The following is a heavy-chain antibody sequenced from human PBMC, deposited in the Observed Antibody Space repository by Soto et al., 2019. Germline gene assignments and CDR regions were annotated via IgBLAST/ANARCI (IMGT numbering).Heavy chain of an antibody. J-gene: IGHJ4*02. D-gene: IGHD3-22*01. V-gene: IGHV1-3*01. CDR1: VYTITSYA. Sequence: PVEVSCKASVYTITSYAIHCVHHAHGQRLEWMGWINAGNGNTKYSQKFQGRVTITRDTSASTAYMELSSLRSEDTAVYYCARVVDSSGYYQPFDYWGQGTLVPVSS. CDR3: ARVVDSSGYYQPFDY. CDR2: INAGNGNT.